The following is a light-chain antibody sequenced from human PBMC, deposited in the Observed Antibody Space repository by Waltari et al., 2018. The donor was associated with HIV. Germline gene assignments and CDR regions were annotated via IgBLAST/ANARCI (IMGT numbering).Light chain of an antibody. V-gene: IGKV3-11*01. CDR1: QSVGSY. J-gene: IGKJ5*01. CDR2: DAS. CDR3: QQRRSWPIT. Sequence: DIMLTQSPATLSLSPGEGATLCCRASQSVGSYFAWYQHKPGQAPRLLIYDASNRATGIPARFSGGGSGTDFTLTISSLEPDDFALYYCQQRRSWPITFGQGTRIEIK.